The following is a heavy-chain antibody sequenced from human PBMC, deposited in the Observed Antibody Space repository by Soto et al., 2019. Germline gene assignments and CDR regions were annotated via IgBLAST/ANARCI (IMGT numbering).Heavy chain of an antibody. CDR3: ARWSFLDY. Sequence: EVQLFESGGGLVRPGGTLRLSCAASGFSFTSCALSWVRQAPGKELEWVSTISGSDGKTYYADSVKGRFSISRDTSMTTLYVQMNSLRVEDTAVYYCARWSFLDYWGQGTRVTVS. CDR1: GFSFTSCA. CDR2: ISGSDGKT. J-gene: IGHJ4*02. V-gene: IGHV3-23*01. D-gene: IGHD1-26*01.